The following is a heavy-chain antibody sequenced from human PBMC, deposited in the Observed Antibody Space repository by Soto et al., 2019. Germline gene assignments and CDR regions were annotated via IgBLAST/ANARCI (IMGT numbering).Heavy chain of an antibody. D-gene: IGHD3-3*01. J-gene: IGHJ4*02. Sequence: GGSLRLSCAASGFTFSNYAMNWVRQAPGKGLEWVSAISGSGGSTYYADSVKGRFTISRDNSKNTLYLQMNSLRAEDTAVYYCAKLYDFWSGSSRYFDYWGQGTLVTVSS. CDR3: AKLYDFWSGSSRYFDY. CDR2: ISGSGGST. V-gene: IGHV3-23*01. CDR1: GFTFSNYA.